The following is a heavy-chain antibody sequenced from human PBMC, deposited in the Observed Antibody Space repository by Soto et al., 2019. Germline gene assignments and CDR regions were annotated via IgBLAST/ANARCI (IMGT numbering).Heavy chain of an antibody. CDR3: ARGYCSGGSCYSLVDV. CDR2: MNPNSGHT. Sequence: QVQLVQSGAEVKKPGASVKVSCKASGYPFARNDIHWVRQATGQGLEWMGWMNPNSGHTGYAQKFQGRVTMTRNTSVSTAYMELSRLRSEDTAVYYCARGYCSGGSCYSLVDVWGQGTTVTVSS. J-gene: IGHJ6*02. V-gene: IGHV1-8*01. CDR1: GYPFARND. D-gene: IGHD2-15*01.